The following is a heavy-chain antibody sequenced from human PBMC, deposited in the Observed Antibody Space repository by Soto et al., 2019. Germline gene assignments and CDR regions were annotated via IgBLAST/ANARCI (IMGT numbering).Heavy chain of an antibody. CDR1: GYTFTSYA. CDR2: INAGNGNT. Sequence: AQVKVSGKAFGYTFTSYAMHWVRKAPGKRLEWMGWINAGNGNTTYSQKFQGRVTITRDTSASTAYMELSSLRSEDTAVYYCAREEARYCSGGSCSTGYMDVWGKGTTVTVS. J-gene: IGHJ6*03. CDR3: AREEARYCSGGSCSTGYMDV. V-gene: IGHV1-3*01. D-gene: IGHD2-15*01.